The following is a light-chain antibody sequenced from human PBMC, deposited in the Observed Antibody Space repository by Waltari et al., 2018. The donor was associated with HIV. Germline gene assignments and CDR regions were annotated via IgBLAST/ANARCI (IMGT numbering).Light chain of an antibody. V-gene: IGKV3-20*01. Sequence: EVVLTQSPGTLSLSPGERATLSCRASQSVSSNYVVWYQQKPGQAPRLLIYGASSRATGIPDRFSGSGSGTDFTLTISRLEPEDFAVYYCQQHGSSLWTFGQGTKVEIK. CDR1: QSVSSNY. CDR3: QQHGSSLWT. CDR2: GAS. J-gene: IGKJ1*01.